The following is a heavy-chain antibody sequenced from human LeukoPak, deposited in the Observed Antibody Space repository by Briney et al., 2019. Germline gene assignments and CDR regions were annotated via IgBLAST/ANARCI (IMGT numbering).Heavy chain of an antibody. CDR2: ISCSGSTI. Sequence: GGPLSLSWAAPGSTSRSYELNWVRQVPGKGLEWASFISCSGSTIYYADTVKGRFTIHRDNAKHSLYLQMNDLRDEDTAVYYCARVQVSPRAAVGTDYWGQGTMVTVSS. CDR3: ARVQVSPRAAVGTDY. D-gene: IGHD6-13*01. J-gene: IGHJ4*02. V-gene: IGHV3-48*03. CDR1: GSTSRSYE.